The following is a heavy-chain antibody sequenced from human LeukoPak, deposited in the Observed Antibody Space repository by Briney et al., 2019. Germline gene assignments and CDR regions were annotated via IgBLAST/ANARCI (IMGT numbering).Heavy chain of an antibody. Sequence: GGSLRLSCAASGFTFSSYEMNWVRQAPGKGLEWVSYISSRGTTTYYADSVKGRFTISRDDAKDSLYLHMNSLRVEDTAVYYCARLYSSSSGLRASDYWGQGTLVTVSS. V-gene: IGHV3-48*03. J-gene: IGHJ4*02. CDR3: ARLYSSSSGLRASDY. CDR2: ISSRGTTT. D-gene: IGHD6-6*01. CDR1: GFTFSSYE.